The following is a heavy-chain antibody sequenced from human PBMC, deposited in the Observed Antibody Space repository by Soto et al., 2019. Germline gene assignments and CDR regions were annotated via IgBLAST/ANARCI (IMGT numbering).Heavy chain of an antibody. D-gene: IGHD6-13*01. CDR1: GFTFSSYA. V-gene: IGHV3-30-3*01. CDR3: ARDLGIAAAGPGVGDYYYGMDV. Sequence: GGSLRLSCAASGFTFSSYAMHWVRQAPGKGLEWVAVISYDGSNKYYADSVKGRFTISRDNSKNTLYLQMNSLRAEDTAVYYCARDLGIAAAGPGVGDYYYGMDVWGQGTMVTVSS. J-gene: IGHJ6*02. CDR2: ISYDGSNK.